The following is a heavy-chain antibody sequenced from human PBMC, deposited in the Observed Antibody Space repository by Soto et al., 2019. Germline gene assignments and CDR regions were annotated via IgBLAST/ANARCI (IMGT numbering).Heavy chain of an antibody. CDR3: ARGQSYGDYDGWFDP. J-gene: IGHJ5*02. V-gene: IGHV3-48*01. D-gene: IGHD4-17*01. CDR1: GFTFSSYS. Sequence: GGSLRLSCAASGFTFSSYSMNWVRQAPGKGLEWVSYISSSSSTIYYADSVKGRFTISRDNAKNSLYLQMNSLRAEDTAVYYCARGQSYGDYDGWFDPWGQGTLVTVSS. CDR2: ISSSSSTI.